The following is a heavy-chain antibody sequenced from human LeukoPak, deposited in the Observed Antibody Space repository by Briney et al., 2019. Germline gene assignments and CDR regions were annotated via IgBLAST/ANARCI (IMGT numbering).Heavy chain of an antibody. D-gene: IGHD6-6*01. CDR3: AKVGASSYYFDY. CDR1: GFTFINAW. V-gene: IGHV3-21*04. CDR2: ISSSSSYI. J-gene: IGHJ4*02. Sequence: PGGSLRLSCAASGFTFINAWMNWVRQAPGKGLEWVSSISSSSSYIYYADSVKGRFTISRDNSKNTLYLQMNSLRAEDTAVYYCAKVGASSYYFDYWGQGTLVTVSS.